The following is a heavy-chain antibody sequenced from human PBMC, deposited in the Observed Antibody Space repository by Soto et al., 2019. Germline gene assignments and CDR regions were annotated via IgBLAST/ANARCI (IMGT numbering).Heavy chain of an antibody. CDR2: VYYSGGD. V-gene: IGHV4-39*01. Sequence: SETLSLTCAVSGVSIHNSHSFWGWIRQPPGKGLEFIGSVYYSGGDNYNPSLKSRVTVSIDTSNSQFSLRVNSVTAADTAVYHCGRVVEGATRHTDFDSWGQGILVTVSS. J-gene: IGHJ5*01. D-gene: IGHD2-15*01. CDR1: GVSIHNSHSF. CDR3: GRVVEGATRHTDFDS.